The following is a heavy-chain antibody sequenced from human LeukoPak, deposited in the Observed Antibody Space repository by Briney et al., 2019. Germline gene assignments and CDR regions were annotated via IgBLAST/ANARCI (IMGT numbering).Heavy chain of an antibody. J-gene: IGHJ6*03. V-gene: IGHV4-59*01. D-gene: IGHD3-22*01. CDR2: IYYSGST. CDR1: GGSISSYY. Sequence: PSETLSLTCTVSGGSISSYYWSWIRQPPGKGLEWIGYIYYSGSTNYNPSLKSRVTITVDTSKNQFSLKLSSVTAADTAVYYCARGGTYYYDSSGYYHGYYYYYMDVWGKGTTVTISS. CDR3: ARGGTYYYDSSGYYHGYYYYYMDV.